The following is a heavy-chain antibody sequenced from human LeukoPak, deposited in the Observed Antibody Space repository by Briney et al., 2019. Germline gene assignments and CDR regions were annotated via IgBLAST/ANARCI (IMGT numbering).Heavy chain of an antibody. Sequence: PGRSLRLSCVVSGFTFRTYAMHWVRQGPGKGLEWVAVVSYDGSNKYYADSVQGRFTISRDNSRNTLHLQMNSLRAEDTAVYYCARDSHYYDPGGYYSRGEYYHHGMDAWGQGTTVTASS. CDR1: GFTFRTYA. J-gene: IGHJ6*02. D-gene: IGHD3-22*01. V-gene: IGHV3-30-3*01. CDR2: VSYDGSNK. CDR3: ARDSHYYDPGGYYSRGEYYHHGMDA.